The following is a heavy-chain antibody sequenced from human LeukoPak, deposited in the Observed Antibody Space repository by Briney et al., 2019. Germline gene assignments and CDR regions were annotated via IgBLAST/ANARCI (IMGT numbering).Heavy chain of an antibody. CDR1: GFTFSSYG. Sequence: GGSLRLSCAASGFTFSSYGMHWVRQAPGKGLEWVAVIWYDGSNKYYADSVKGRFTISRDNSKNTLYLQMNSLRAEDTAVYYCARGSMYYDRGMDVWGQGTTVTVSS. CDR2: IWYDGSNK. CDR3: ARGSMYYDRGMDV. D-gene: IGHD3-22*01. V-gene: IGHV3-33*01. J-gene: IGHJ6*02.